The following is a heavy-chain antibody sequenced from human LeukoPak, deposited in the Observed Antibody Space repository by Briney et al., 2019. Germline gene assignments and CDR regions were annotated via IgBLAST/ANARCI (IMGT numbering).Heavy chain of an antibody. J-gene: IGHJ4*02. CDR3: TRSPTPIMAVAGSFEY. D-gene: IGHD6-19*01. V-gene: IGHV6-1*01. CDR1: GDSVSNNSAV. CDR2: TYYRSKWYN. Sequence: SQTLPLTCAISGDSVSNNSAVWNWIRQSPSRGLEWLGRTYYRSKWYNDYAVSVKSRITINPDTSKTQFALQVNSVTPEETAVYYCTRSPTPIMAVAGSFEYWGEGTLVPVSS.